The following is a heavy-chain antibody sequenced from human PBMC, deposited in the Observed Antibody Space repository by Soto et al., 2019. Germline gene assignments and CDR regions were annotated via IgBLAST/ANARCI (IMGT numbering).Heavy chain of an antibody. CDR2: ISSGSRTI. CDR1: GFTFSSYE. Sequence: ESGGGLVQPGGSLRLSCATSGFTFSSYEMNWVRQAPGKGLEWVSYISSGSRTIYYADSVKGRFTISRDNAKNSLYLQMNSLRAEDTALYYCARDRGYSAYGAGNDALDIWGQGTMVTVSS. CDR3: ARDRGYSAYGAGNDALDI. D-gene: IGHD5-12*01. J-gene: IGHJ3*02. V-gene: IGHV3-48*03.